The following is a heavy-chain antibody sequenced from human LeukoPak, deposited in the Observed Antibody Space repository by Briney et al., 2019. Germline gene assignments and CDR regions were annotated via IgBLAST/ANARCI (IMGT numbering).Heavy chain of an antibody. J-gene: IGHJ4*02. V-gene: IGHV3-21*04. CDR3: AKGRYYDFRSGYYINY. CDR1: GFTFSSYS. CDR2: IGTSNSDR. D-gene: IGHD3-3*01. Sequence: GGSLRLSCAASGFTFSSYSMNWVRQAPGKGLEWVSSIGTSNSDRYYADSVKGRFTISRDNSKNTLYLQMNSLRAEDTAVYYCAKGRYYDFRSGYYINYWGQGTLVTVSS.